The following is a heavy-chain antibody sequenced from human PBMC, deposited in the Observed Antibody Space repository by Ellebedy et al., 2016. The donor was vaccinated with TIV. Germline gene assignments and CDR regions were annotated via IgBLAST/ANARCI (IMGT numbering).Heavy chain of an antibody. CDR2: IYSGGST. D-gene: IGHD6-6*01. V-gene: IGHV3-23*03. Sequence: GGSLRLSCAASGFAFSNHAMNWVRQAPGKGLDWVSVIYSGGSTAYADSVKGRFTISRDNAKNTLSLQMNSLRAEDTAVYYCARMLSYTSSSFSSFDSWGQGTLVTVSS. CDR1: GFAFSNHA. CDR3: ARMLSYTSSSFSSFDS. J-gene: IGHJ4*02.